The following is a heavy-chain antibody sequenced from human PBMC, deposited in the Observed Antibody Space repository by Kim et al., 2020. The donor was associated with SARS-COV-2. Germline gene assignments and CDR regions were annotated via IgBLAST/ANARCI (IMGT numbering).Heavy chain of an antibody. CDR3: ARDSLKIPVPLSYYYYYVMDV. Sequence: SETLSLTCTVSGGSISSRGYYWSWIRQHPGKGLEWIGYIYYSGSTHYNPSLKSRVTISVDTSKNQFSLKLSSVTAADTAVYYCARDSLKIPVPLSYYYYYVMDVWGQGTTVTVSS. CDR1: GGSISSRGYY. V-gene: IGHV4-31*03. J-gene: IGHJ6*02. CDR2: IYYSGST.